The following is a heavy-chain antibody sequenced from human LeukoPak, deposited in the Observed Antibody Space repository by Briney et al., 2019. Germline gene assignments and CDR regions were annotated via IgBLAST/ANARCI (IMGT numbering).Heavy chain of an antibody. CDR3: ASRRDGSNYAAFDI. Sequence: PVASVKVSCKASGYTFINYDINWVRQATGQGPEWMGWMNPNNGNTGYAHNFQGRVTMTRDTSTSTVYMELSSLRSEDTAVYYCASRRDGSNYAAFDIWGQGTMVTVSS. J-gene: IGHJ3*02. CDR1: GYTFINYD. CDR2: MNPNNGNT. D-gene: IGHD5-24*01. V-gene: IGHV1-8*01.